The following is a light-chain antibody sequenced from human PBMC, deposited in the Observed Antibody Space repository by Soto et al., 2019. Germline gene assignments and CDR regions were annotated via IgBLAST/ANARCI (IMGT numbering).Light chain of an antibody. Sequence: QSVLTQPRSVSGSPGQSVTISCSGTSSDIGGYNYVSWYQQHPGKAPKVMIYDVSKRPSGVPDRFSGSKSGNTASLTISGLQAEDEADYYCCSYAGSYTLFFGGGTKVTVL. J-gene: IGLJ2*01. CDR1: SSDIGGYNY. CDR3: CSYAGSYTLF. V-gene: IGLV2-11*01. CDR2: DVS.